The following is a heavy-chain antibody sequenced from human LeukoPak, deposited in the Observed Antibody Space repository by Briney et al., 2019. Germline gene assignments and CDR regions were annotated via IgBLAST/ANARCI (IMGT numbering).Heavy chain of an antibody. Sequence: PSQTLSLTCAVSGGSISSGSYSWSWIRQPPGKGMEGIGYIYPRGSTYYNPSHKSRVILSLDKSANQFSLNLSSVTAADTAVYYCARFSPWAMGNYLDFWGQGTLVTVSS. CDR2: IYPRGST. D-gene: IGHD7-27*01. J-gene: IGHJ4*02. V-gene: IGHV4-30-2*01. CDR1: GGSISSGSYS. CDR3: ARFSPWAMGNYLDF.